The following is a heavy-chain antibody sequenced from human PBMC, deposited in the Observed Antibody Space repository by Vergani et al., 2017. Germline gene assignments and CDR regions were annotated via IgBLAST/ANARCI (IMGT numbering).Heavy chain of an antibody. CDR3: GRGGHARRFDY. Sequence: QVQLQESGPGLVTPSQTLSLTCTVSGGYISSGGYYWSWFRQHPGKGLDWIGYIYYSGSTYYNTSLKGRVTISVDTSKNQFSLKLSSVTAEDTAVYYCGRGGHARRFDYWGQGTLVTVSS. D-gene: IGHD3-16*01. CDR2: IYYSGST. V-gene: IGHV4-31*03. J-gene: IGHJ4*02. CDR1: GGYISSGGYY.